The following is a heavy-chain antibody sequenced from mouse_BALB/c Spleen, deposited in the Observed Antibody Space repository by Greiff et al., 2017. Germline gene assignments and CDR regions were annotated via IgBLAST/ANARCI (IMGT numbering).Heavy chain of an antibody. J-gene: IGHJ2*01. CDR2: ISNGGGST. Sequence: DVHLVESGGGLVKPGGSLKLSCAASGFAFSSYTMSWVRQTPEKRLEWVAYISNGGGSTYYPDTVKGRFTISRDNAKNTLYLQMSSLKSEDTAMYYCARHGYYGSRGFFDYWGQGTTLTVSS. CDR3: ARHGYYGSRGFFDY. CDR1: GFAFSSYT. V-gene: IGHV5-12-2*01. D-gene: IGHD1-1*01.